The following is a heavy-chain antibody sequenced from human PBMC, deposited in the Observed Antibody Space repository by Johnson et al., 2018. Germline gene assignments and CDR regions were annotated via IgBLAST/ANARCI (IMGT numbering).Heavy chain of an antibody. CDR1: GFTFDDYA. CDR3: AKDIGSYGTYYYYMDV. V-gene: IGHV3-43D*03. CDR2: ISWDGGST. Sequence: VQLVESGGVVVQPGGSLRLSCAASGFTFDDYAMHWVRQAPGKGLEWVSLISWDGGSTYYADSVKGRFTISRDNSKNSLYLQMNSLRAEDTALYYCAKDIGSYGTYYYYMDVWGKGTTVTVSS. J-gene: IGHJ6*03. D-gene: IGHD5-18*01.